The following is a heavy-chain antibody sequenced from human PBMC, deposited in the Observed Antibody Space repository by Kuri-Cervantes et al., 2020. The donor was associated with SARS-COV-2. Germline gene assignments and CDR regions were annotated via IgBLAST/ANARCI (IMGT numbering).Heavy chain of an antibody. V-gene: IGHV3-53*05. CDR3: ARETRGWFDP. J-gene: IGHJ5*02. CDR1: GGSISSGDYY. CDR2: IYSGGST. Sequence: ETLSLTCTVSGGSISSGDYYWIWIRQAPGKGLEWVSVIYSGGSTFYADSVKGRFTISRDNSKNTLYLQMNSLRAEDTAIYFCARETRGWFDPWGQGALVTVSS.